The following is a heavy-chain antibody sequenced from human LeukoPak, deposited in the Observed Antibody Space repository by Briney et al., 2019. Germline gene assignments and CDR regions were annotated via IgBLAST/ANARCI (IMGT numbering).Heavy chain of an antibody. CDR3: ARGEEWSLNLGLN. CDR1: GGTFSSYA. D-gene: IGHD3-3*01. J-gene: IGHJ3*01. CDR2: IIPIFGTA. V-gene: IGHV1-69*13. Sequence: SVTVSCKASGGTFSSYAISWVRQAPGQGLEWMGGIIPIFGTANYAQKFQGRVTITADESTSTAYMELSSLRSEDTAVYYCARGEEWSLNLGLNWGQGTMVTVSS.